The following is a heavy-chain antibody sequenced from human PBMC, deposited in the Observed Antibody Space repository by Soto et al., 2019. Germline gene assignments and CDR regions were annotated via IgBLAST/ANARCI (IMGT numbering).Heavy chain of an antibody. J-gene: IGHJ4*02. D-gene: IGHD3-10*01. Sequence: PSETLSLTCTVSGGSISSYYWSWIRQPPGKGLEWIGYIYYSGSTNYNPSLKSRVTISVDTSKNQFSLKLSSVTAADTAVYYCARDIYGSGPHRGQGTLVTVSS. CDR2: IYYSGST. CDR3: ARDIYGSGPH. V-gene: IGHV4-59*01. CDR1: GGSISSYY.